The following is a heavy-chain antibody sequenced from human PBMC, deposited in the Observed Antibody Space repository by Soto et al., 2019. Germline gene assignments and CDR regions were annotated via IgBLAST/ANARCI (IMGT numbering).Heavy chain of an antibody. CDR1: GGSISSYY. CDR2: IYYSGST. D-gene: IGHD3-10*01. V-gene: IGHV4-59*12. CDR3: AREVYYYGSGSYYKPNWFDP. Sequence: SETLSLTCTVSGGSISSYYWSWIRQPPGKGLEWIGYIYYSGSTNYNPSLKSRVTISVDTSKNQFSLKLSSVTAADTAVYYCAREVYYYGSGSYYKPNWFDPWGQGTLVTVSS. J-gene: IGHJ5*02.